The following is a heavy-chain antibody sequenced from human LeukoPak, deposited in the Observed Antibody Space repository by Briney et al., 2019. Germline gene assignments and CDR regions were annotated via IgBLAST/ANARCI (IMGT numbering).Heavy chain of an antibody. J-gene: IGHJ4*02. CDR2: ISSSSYI. V-gene: IGHV3-21*01. CDR3: ARGTYCSSTSCYTEKDLDY. D-gene: IGHD2-2*02. CDR1: GFTFSSYS. Sequence: GGSLRLSCAASGFTFSSYSMNWVRQAPGKGLEWVSSISSSSYIYYADSVKGRFTISRDNAKNSLYLQMNSLRAEDTAVYYCARGTYCSSTSCYTEKDLDYWGQGTLVTVSS.